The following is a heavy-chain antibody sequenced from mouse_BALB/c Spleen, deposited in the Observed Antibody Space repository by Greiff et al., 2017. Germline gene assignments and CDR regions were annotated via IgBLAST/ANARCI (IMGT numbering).Heavy chain of an antibody. CDR1: GYSITSGYS. CDR2: IHYSGST. D-gene: IGHD1-1*01. Sequence: VQLQQSGPDLVKPSQSLSLTCTVTGYSITSGYSWPWIRQFPGNKLEWMGYIHYSGSTNYNPSLKSRISITRDTSKNQFFLQLNSVTTEDTATYDCARTGFTTVDYFDYWGQGTTLTVSS. V-gene: IGHV3-1*02. J-gene: IGHJ2*01. CDR3: ARTGFTTVDYFDY.